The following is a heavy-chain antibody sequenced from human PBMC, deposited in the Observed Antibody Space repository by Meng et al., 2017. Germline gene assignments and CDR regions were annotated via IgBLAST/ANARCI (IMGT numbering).Heavy chain of an antibody. CDR3: ARASNNWGDAYYFDY. CDR1: GYTFTGYY. CDR2: INPSGGST. V-gene: IGHV1-46*01. D-gene: IGHD7-27*01. J-gene: IGHJ4*02. Sequence: ASVKVSCKASGYTFTGYYMHWVRQAPGQGLEWMGIINPSGGSTSYAQKFQGRVTMTRDTSTSTVYMELSSLRSEDTAVYYCARASNNWGDAYYFDYWGQGTLVTVSS.